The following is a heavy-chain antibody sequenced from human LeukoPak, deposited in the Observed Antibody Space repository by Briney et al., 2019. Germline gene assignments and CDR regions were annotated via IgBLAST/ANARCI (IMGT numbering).Heavy chain of an antibody. CDR1: GFTFSSYE. CDR2: ISSSGSTI. V-gene: IGHV3-48*03. CDR3: AELGITMIGGV. D-gene: IGHD3-10*02. J-gene: IGHJ6*04. Sequence: GGSLRLSCAASGFTFSSYEMNWVRQAPGKGLEWVSYISSSGSTIYYADSVKGRFAISRDNAKNSLYLQMNSLRAEDTAVYYCAELGITMIGGVWGKGTTVTISP.